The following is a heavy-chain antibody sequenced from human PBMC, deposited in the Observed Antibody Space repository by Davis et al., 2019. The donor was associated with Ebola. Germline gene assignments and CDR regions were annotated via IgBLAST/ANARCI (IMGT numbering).Heavy chain of an antibody. J-gene: IGHJ3*02. CDR3: ARGIAARPGAFDI. CDR2: INPNSGGT. CDR1: GYTFTGYY. D-gene: IGHD6-6*01. Sequence: ASVKVSCKASGYTFTGYYMHWVRQAPGQGLEWMGWINPNSGGTNYTQKFQGWVTMTRDTSISTAYMELSRLRSDDTAVYYCARGIAARPGAFDIWGQGTMVTVSS. V-gene: IGHV1-2*04.